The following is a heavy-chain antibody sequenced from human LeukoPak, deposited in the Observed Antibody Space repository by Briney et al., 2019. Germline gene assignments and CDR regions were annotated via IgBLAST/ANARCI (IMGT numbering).Heavy chain of an antibody. CDR1: GYTFTNFG. J-gene: IGHJ3*02. Sequence: ASVKVSCKASGYTFTNFGISWVRQAPGQGLEWMGWISVYNGNTNYAQIPQGRVTMTTDTSTRTAYMELRSLTSDDTAVYYCARAGGWARGDYKADAFDIWGQGTMVTVS. D-gene: IGHD4-11*01. CDR2: ISVYNGNT. CDR3: ARAGGWARGDYKADAFDI. V-gene: IGHV1-18*01.